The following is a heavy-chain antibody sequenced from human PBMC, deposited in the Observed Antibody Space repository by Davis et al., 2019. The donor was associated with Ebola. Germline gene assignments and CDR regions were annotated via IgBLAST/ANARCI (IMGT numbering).Heavy chain of an antibody. CDR2: ISYDGANQ. V-gene: IGHV3-30-3*01. D-gene: IGHD6-19*01. CDR3: ARVGSSGWHPDF. J-gene: IGHJ4*02. CDR1: GFTFSAFP. Sequence: PGGSLRLSCAASGFTFSAFPMHWNRQAPGKVLERVAFISYDGANQFYADSVKGRFTISRDNSRNVLYLMMNSLRAGDSAVYYCARVGSSGWHPDFWGQGALVTVSS.